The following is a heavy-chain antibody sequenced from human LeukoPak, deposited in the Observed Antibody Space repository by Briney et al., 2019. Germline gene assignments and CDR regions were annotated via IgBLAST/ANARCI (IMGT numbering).Heavy chain of an antibody. Sequence: GGSLRLSCAASGFTFSSYEMNWVRQAPGKGLEWVSHITTSGSTIYYADSVKGRFTISRDNAKNALYLQMNSLRAEDTAVYYCARARSLLFMDVWGKGTTVTISS. CDR3: ARARSLLFMDV. CDR1: GFTFSSYE. CDR2: ITTSGSTI. J-gene: IGHJ6*03. V-gene: IGHV3-48*03. D-gene: IGHD3-10*01.